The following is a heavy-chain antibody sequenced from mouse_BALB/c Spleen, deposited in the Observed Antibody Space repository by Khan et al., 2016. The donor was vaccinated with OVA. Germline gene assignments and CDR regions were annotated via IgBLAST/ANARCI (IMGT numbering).Heavy chain of an antibody. Sequence: EVELVESGGDLVKPEGSLKLSCAASGFTFSTYGMSWVRQAPDKRLEWVATVSTGGSYTYYPASVKGRFTISRDNAKNTLYLQMSGLRSEDTAMFYCTRLAYYYDSEGFAYWGQGTLVTVSA. J-gene: IGHJ3*01. CDR1: GFTFSTYG. CDR3: TRLAYYYDSEGFAY. V-gene: IGHV5-6*01. CDR2: VSTGGSYT. D-gene: IGHD1-1*01.